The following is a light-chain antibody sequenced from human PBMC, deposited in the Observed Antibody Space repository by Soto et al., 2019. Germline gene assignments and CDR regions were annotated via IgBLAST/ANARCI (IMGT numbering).Light chain of an antibody. V-gene: IGLV2-11*01. CDR1: SSDVGGHNY. J-gene: IGLJ1*01. CDR2: DVN. CDR3: GSDGASSV. Sequence: QSALTQPRSVSGSPGQSVTISCTGTSSDVGGHNYVSWYQQHPGKAPKLMIYDVNKRPSGVPNRFSGSKSGSTASLTISGLQAEDEADYYCGSDGASSVFGTGTKLTVL.